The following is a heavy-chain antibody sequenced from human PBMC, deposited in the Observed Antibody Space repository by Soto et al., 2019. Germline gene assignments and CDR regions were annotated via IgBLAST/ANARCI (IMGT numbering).Heavy chain of an antibody. J-gene: IGHJ3*02. CDR1: GFTSSSYW. Sequence: EVQLVESGGGLVQPGGSLRLSCAASGFTSSSYWIHWVRQAPGKGLVWVSRISNDGSSTNYADSVKGRFTISRDNAKNTVYLQMNSLRAEDTVVYYCARDTYYYDSSDHFSADAFDIWGQGTMATVSS. V-gene: IGHV3-74*01. D-gene: IGHD3-22*01. CDR3: ARDTYYYDSSDHFSADAFDI. CDR2: ISNDGSST.